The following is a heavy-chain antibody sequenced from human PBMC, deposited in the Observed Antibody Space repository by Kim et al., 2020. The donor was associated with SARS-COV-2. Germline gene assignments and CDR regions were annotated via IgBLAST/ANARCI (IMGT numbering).Heavy chain of an antibody. CDR2: IYYSGST. Sequence: SETLSLTCTVSGGSISSGGYYWSWIRQHPGKGLEWIGYIYYSGSTYYNPSLKSRVTISVDTSKNQFSLKLSSVTAADTAVYYCASVVWIAALAGWFDSWGQGTLVTVSS. CDR1: GGSISSGGYY. J-gene: IGHJ5*01. V-gene: IGHV4-31*03. CDR3: ASVVWIAALAGWFDS. D-gene: IGHD6-6*01.